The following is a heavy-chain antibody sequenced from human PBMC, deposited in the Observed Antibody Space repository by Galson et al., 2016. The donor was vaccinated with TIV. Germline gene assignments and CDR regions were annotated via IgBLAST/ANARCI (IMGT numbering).Heavy chain of an antibody. CDR3: ARDRVVDATYYYYYYGMDV. D-gene: IGHD2-15*01. Sequence: SLRLSCAASGLSVSINYMTWVRQAPGKGLEWVSLISDGGNTYYPDSVKGRFTISRDNSKNTLYLQMNSLRVEDTAVYYCARDRVVDATYYYYYYGMDVWGQGTAVTVSS. CDR2: ISDGGNT. J-gene: IGHJ6*02. V-gene: IGHV3-66*02. CDR1: GLSVSINY.